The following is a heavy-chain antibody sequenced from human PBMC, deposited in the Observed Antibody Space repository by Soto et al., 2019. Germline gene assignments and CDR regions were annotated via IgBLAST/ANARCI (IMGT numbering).Heavy chain of an antibody. J-gene: IGHJ3*02. V-gene: IGHV5-51*01. D-gene: IGHD3-10*01. Sequence: PGESLKISCQGSGYRFTNYWIGWVRQMPGKGLEWMGIIYPGDSDTRYSPSFQGRVTISADRSINTAKNSLYLQMNSLRAEDTAVYYCTSTMAGAFDIWGQGTMVTVS. CDR1: GYRFTNYW. CDR2: IYPGDSDT. CDR3: TSTMAGAFDI.